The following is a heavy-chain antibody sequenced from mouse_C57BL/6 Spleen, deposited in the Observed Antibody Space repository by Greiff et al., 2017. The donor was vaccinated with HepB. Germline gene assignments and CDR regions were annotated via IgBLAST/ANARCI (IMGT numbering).Heavy chain of an antibody. V-gene: IGHV5-6*01. CDR3: ARQTVVADY. Sequence: DVQLVESGGDLVKPGGSLKLSCAASGFTFSSYGMSWVRQTPDKRLEWVATISSGGSYTYYPDSVKGRFTISRDNAKNTLYLQMSSLKSEDTAMYYCARQTVVADYWGQGTTLTVSS. CDR2: ISSGGSYT. CDR1: GFTFSSYG. J-gene: IGHJ2*01. D-gene: IGHD1-1*01.